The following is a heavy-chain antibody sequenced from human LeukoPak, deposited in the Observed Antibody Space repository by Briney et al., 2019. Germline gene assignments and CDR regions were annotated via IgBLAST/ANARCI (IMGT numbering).Heavy chain of an antibody. V-gene: IGHV4-59*01. J-gene: IGHJ6*02. D-gene: IGHD1-14*01. CDR1: GGSISSYY. CDR2: IYYSGST. CDR3: VRSPPEYEDYYYGMDV. Sequence: KTSETLSLTCTVSGGSISSYYWSWIRQPPGKGLEWIGYIYYSGSTNYNPSLKSRVTISVDTSKNQFSLKLSSVTAADTAVYYCVRSPPEYEDYYYGMDVWGRGTTVTVSS.